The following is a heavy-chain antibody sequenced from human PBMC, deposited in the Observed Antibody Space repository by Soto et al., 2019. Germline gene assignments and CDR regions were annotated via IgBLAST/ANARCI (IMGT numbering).Heavy chain of an antibody. V-gene: IGHV1-69*02. CDR2: IIPILGIA. Sequence: ASVKASRKASGGTFSSYTISWVRHAPGQGPEWTGRIIPILGIANYAQKFAGRDTITADTSTSTADMELSSLGSEDPAVYSCARGPGIAAAGTYFDYWGEGTLVTV. CDR1: GGTFSSYT. J-gene: IGHJ4*02. D-gene: IGHD6-13*01. CDR3: ARGPGIAAAGTYFDY.